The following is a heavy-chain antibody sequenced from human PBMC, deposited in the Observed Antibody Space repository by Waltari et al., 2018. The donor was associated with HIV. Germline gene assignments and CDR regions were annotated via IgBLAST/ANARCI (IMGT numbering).Heavy chain of an antibody. CDR1: GFTFRSYW. J-gene: IGHJ6*02. Sequence: EVQLVESGGGLVQPGGSLRLSCAASGFTFRSYWMHWVRQAPGKGLVWVSRIQGDGSSTSYADFVKGRFTISRDNAKNTLYLEMNSLRAEDTAVYYCARREATVVRGVYYYGMDVWGQGTTVTVSS. D-gene: IGHD3-10*01. CDR3: ARREATVVRGVYYYGMDV. V-gene: IGHV3-74*01. CDR2: IQGDGSST.